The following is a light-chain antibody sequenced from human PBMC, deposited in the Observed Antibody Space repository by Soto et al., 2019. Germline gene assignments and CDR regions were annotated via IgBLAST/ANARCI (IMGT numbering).Light chain of an antibody. Sequence: DIQMTQSPSTLSASVGDRVTITCRAIQSISSWLAWYQQKPGKAPKLLIYDASSLERGVPSRFSGSGSGTEFTLTISSLQPDDFATYYCQQYNSFPFGQGTKLEIK. J-gene: IGKJ2*01. CDR1: QSISSW. V-gene: IGKV1-5*01. CDR3: QQYNSFP. CDR2: DAS.